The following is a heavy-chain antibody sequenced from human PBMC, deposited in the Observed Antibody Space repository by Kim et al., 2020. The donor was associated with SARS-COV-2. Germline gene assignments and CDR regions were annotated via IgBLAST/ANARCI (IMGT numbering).Heavy chain of an antibody. V-gene: IGHV3-23*01. CDR2: ISGSGGST. CDR3: AKVGLDYYDSSGYYFNPNGVYYYGMDV. Sequence: GGSLRLSCAASGFTFSSYAMSWVRQAPGKGLEWVSAISGSGGSTYYADSVKGRFTISRDNSKNTLYLQMNSLRAEDTAVYYCAKVGLDYYDSSGYYFNPNGVYYYGMDVWGQGTTVTVSS. CDR1: GFTFSSYA. J-gene: IGHJ6*02. D-gene: IGHD3-22*01.